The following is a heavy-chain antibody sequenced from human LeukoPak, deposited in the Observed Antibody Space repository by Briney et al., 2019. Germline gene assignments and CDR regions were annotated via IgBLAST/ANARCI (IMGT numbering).Heavy chain of an antibody. CDR2: IYPGDSGT. Sequence: GASVKISCKGSGYSFTSYWIGWVRQMPGKGLEWMGIIYPGDSGTRYSPSFQGQVTISADKSISTAYLQWSSLKASDTAMYYCARHQSYYYDSSGYYLDDAFDIWGQGTMVTVSS. D-gene: IGHD3-22*01. V-gene: IGHV5-51*01. J-gene: IGHJ3*02. CDR1: GYSFTSYW. CDR3: ARHQSYYYDSSGYYLDDAFDI.